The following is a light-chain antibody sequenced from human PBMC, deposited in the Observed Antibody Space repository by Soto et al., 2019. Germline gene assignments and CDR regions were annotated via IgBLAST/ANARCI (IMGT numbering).Light chain of an antibody. CDR3: SSYTSSNTLV. V-gene: IGLV2-14*01. CDR1: SSDVGGYNY. CDR2: DVS. Sequence: QSVLTQPASVSGSPAQSITISCTGTSSDVGGYNYVSWYQQHPGKAPKFMIYDVSNRPSGVSNRFSGSKSGNTASLTISGLQADDEADYYCSSYTSSNTLVFGTGTKVTVL. J-gene: IGLJ1*01.